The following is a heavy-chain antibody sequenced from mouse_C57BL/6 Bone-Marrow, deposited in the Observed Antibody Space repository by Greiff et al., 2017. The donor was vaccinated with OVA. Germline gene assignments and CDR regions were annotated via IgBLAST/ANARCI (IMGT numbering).Heavy chain of an antibody. CDR3: ARRGLSAY. V-gene: IGHV1-81*01. D-gene: IGHD6-1*01. J-gene: IGHJ3*01. CDR2: IYPRSGNT. CDR1: GYTFTSYG. Sequence: VKLQQSGAELARPGASVKLSCKASGYTFTSYGISWVKQRTGQGLEWIGEIYPRSGNTYYNEKFKGKATLTADKSSSTAYMELRSLTSEDSAVYFCARRGLSAYWGQGTLVTVSA.